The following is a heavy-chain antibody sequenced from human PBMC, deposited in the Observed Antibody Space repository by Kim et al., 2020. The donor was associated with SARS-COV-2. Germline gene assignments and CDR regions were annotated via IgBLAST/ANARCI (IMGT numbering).Heavy chain of an antibody. CDR3: ARPFSSGNYYFDY. V-gene: IGHV4-39*01. Sequence: YTPSLKSRVTISVDTSKNQFSLKLSSGTAADTAVYYCARPFSSGNYYFDYWGQGTLVTVSS. J-gene: IGHJ4*02. D-gene: IGHD3-22*01.